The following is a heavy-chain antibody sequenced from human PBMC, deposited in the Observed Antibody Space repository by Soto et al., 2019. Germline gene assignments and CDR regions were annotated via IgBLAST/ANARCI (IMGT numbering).Heavy chain of an antibody. J-gene: IGHJ4*02. CDR2: INAGNGNT. CDR1: EYTFTSYA. V-gene: IGHV1-3*01. Sequence: QVQVVQSGAEVKKPGASVKVSCKASEYTFTSYAMHWVRQAPGQSLEWMGWINAGNGNTKYSQKFQDRVTITRDTSASTAYMELSSLRSEDTAVYYCARELQGLYYFDFWGQGTLVTVSS. CDR3: ARELQGLYYFDF.